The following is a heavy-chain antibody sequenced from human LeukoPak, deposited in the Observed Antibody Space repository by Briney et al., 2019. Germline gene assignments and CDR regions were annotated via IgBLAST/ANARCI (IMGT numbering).Heavy chain of an antibody. D-gene: IGHD7-27*01. CDR1: GYTVTGYY. V-gene: IGHV1-2*02. CDR2: ITPNSDDT. CDR3: ARSPIGLGFFDY. Sequence: ASVKVSCKASGYTVTGYYIHWVRQAPGQGLEWMGWITPNSDDTDYAQKFQGRVSMTRDTSISTAYMELSSLRSDDTAVYYCARSPIGLGFFDYWGQGTLVTVSS. J-gene: IGHJ4*02.